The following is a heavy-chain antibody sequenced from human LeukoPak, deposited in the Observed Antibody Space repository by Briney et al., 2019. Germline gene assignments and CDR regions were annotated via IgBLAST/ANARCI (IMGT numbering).Heavy chain of an antibody. CDR2: IYYSGST. D-gene: IGHD3-9*01. Sequence: PSETLSLTCTVSGGSISSYYWSWIRQPPGKGLEWIGYIYYSGSTNYNPSLKSRVTISVDTSKNQFSLKLSSVTAADTAVYYCARRLAPGAPFDYWGQGTLVTVSS. V-gene: IGHV4-59*01. CDR1: GGSISSYY. J-gene: IGHJ4*02. CDR3: ARRLAPGAPFDY.